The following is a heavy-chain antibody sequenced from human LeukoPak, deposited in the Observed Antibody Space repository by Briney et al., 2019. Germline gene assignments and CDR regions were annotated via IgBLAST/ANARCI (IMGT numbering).Heavy chain of an antibody. CDR2: IYHSGST. J-gene: IGHJ5*02. V-gene: IGHV4-38-2*02. CDR1: GYSISSGYY. D-gene: IGHD2-2*01. CDR3: ARVHIVVVPAASSEQAKNWFDP. Sequence: SETLSLTCTVSGYSISSGYYWGWIRQPPGKGLEWIGSIYHSGSTYYNPSLKSRVTISVDTSKNQFSLKLSSVTAADTAVYYCARVHIVVVPAASSEQAKNWFDPWGQGTLVTVSS.